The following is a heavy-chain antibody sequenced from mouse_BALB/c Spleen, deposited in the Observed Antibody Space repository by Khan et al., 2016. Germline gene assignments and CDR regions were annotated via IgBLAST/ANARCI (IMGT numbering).Heavy chain of an antibody. J-gene: IGHJ2*01. CDR3: ARGHYGNYYFDH. CDR1: GFTFTDYY. CDR2: IRNKANGYTT. D-gene: IGHD2-1*01. V-gene: IGHV7-3*02. Sequence: EVELVESGGGLVQPGGSLRLSCATSGFTFTDYYMSWVRQPPGKALEWLGFIRNKANGYTTEYSASVKGRFTISRDNSQSILYLQMNTLRAEDSATYYRARGHYGNYYFDHWGQGTPPTVSS.